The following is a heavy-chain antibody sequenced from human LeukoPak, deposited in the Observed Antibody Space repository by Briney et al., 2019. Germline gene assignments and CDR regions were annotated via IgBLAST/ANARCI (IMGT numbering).Heavy chain of an antibody. CDR1: GFTFSSYE. CDR2: ISSSGSTI. J-gene: IGHJ4*02. D-gene: IGHD6-19*01. V-gene: IGHV3-48*03. Sequence: PGGSLRLSCAASGFTFSSYEMNWVRQAPGKGLEWVSYISSSGSTIYYADSVKGRFTISRDNAKNSLYLQMNSLRAEDTAVYYCARVRAEAGGNYFDYWGQGTLVTVSS. CDR3: ARVRAEAGGNYFDY.